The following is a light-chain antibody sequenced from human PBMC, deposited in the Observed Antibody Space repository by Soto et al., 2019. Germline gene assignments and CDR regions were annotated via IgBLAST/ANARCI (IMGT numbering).Light chain of an antibody. V-gene: IGLV1-40*01. CDR2: SNA. CDR3: QSYDSSLSGYV. Sequence: QSVLTQPPSVSEAPGQRVTISCTGTSSDIGAGYDVHWYQQLPGAAPKLLIYSNAIRPSGVPDRFSGSKSGTSASLAITGLQAEDEADYYCQSYDSSLSGYVFGTGTKVTVL. J-gene: IGLJ1*01. CDR1: SSDIGAGYD.